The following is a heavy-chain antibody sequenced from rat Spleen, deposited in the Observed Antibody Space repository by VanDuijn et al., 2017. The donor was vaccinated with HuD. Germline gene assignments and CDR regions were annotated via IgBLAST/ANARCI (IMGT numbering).Heavy chain of an antibody. D-gene: IGHD1-1*01. V-gene: IGHV5-25*01. Sequence: EVQLVESGGGLVQPGRSLKLSCAASGFTFSDYNMAWVRQAPTKGLEWVAYISPSGGTTYYRDSVKGRFTGSRDNAKSNLYRQMDSLRSEDTATYYCGRTSLQWFRMDAWGQGTSLTVSS. J-gene: IGHJ4*01. CDR3: GRTSLQWFRMDA. CDR1: GFTFSDYN. CDR2: ISPSGGTT.